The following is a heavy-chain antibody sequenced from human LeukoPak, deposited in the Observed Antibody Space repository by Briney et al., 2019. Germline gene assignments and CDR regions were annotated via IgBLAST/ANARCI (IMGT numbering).Heavy chain of an antibody. V-gene: IGHV3-74*01. J-gene: IGHJ3*02. CDR2: ISSDGSIT. CDR1: GFTFSTYW. CDR3: AKDSNSGSYPDAFDI. Sequence: PGGSLRLSCAASGFTFSTYWMHWVRQAPGKGLVWVSRISSDGSITGYADSVKGRFTISRDNAKNTLYLQMNSLRAEDTAVYYCAKDSNSGSYPDAFDIWGQGTMVTVSS. D-gene: IGHD1-26*01.